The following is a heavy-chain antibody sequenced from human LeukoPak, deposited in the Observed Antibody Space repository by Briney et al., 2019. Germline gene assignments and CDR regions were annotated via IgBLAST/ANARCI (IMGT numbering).Heavy chain of an antibody. D-gene: IGHD2-15*01. CDR1: GWPFSTHD. CDR2: VNPNSGNT. CDR3: ATTRRLPLLGFDS. V-gene: IGHV1-8*01. Sequence: ASVTVSCKASGWPFSTHDINWVRQAAGQGLEWMGWVNPNSGNTGYAQKFQGRVAMSRDTSISTAYMELSSLRSEDTAVYYCATTRRLPLLGFDSWGQGTLVTVSS. J-gene: IGHJ5*01.